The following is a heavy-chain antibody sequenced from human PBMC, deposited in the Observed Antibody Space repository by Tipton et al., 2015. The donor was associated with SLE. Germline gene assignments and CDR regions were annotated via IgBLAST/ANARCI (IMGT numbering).Heavy chain of an antibody. CDR2: INHSGGT. D-gene: IGHD5-18*01. Sequence: LRLSCAASGFTFSNYAMHWIRQPPGKGLEWIGEINHSGGTNYKPSLKSRVTVSVDRSKNQFSLKLSSMTAADTAVYYCARGHTAMVGSLYYYGMDVWGKGTTVTVSS. CDR3: ARGHTAMVGSLYYYGMDV. V-gene: IGHV4-34*01. CDR1: GFTFSNYA. J-gene: IGHJ6*04.